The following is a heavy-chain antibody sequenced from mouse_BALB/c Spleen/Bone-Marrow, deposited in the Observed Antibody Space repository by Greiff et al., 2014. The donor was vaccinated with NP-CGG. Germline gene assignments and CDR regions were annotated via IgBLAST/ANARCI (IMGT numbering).Heavy chain of an antibody. D-gene: IGHD1-1*01. V-gene: IGHV14-3*02. CDR3: ASYYYGHYFDY. CDR2: IDPANGNT. CDR1: GFNIKDTY. J-gene: IGHJ2*01. Sequence: EVQLVESGAELVKPGASVKLSCTASGFNIKDTYMHWVKQRPEQGLEWIGRIDPANGNTKYDPKFQGKATITADTSSNTAYLQLSSLTFEDTAVYYCASYYYGHYFDYWGQGTTLTVSS.